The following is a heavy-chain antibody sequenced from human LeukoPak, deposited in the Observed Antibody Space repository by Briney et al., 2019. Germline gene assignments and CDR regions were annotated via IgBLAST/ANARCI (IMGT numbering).Heavy chain of an antibody. CDR1: GFTFRNYA. J-gene: IGHJ4*02. V-gene: IGHV3-30-3*01. Sequence: GGSLRLSCAAYGFTFRNYAMHWVGQAPGKGLEWVAVISYDGSNKYYADSVKGRFTISRDNSKNTLYLQMNSLRAEDTAVYYCAREQWSRQYFDYWGQGTLVTVSS. CDR3: AREQWSRQYFDY. D-gene: IGHD6-19*01. CDR2: ISYDGSNK.